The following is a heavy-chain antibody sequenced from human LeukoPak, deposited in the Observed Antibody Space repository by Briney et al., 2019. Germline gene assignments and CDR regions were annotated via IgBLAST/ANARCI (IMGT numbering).Heavy chain of an antibody. V-gene: IGHV3-30*04. J-gene: IGHJ4*02. D-gene: IGHD3-22*01. CDR1: GFTFSSYV. CDR3: AKDTYYYDSSGFDY. Sequence: GGSLRLSCAASGFTFSSYVMHWVRQAPGKGLEWVAIISYDGSNKYYADSVKGRFTISRDNSKNTLYLQMNSLRAEDTAVYYCAKDTYYYDSSGFDYWGQGTLVTVSS. CDR2: ISYDGSNK.